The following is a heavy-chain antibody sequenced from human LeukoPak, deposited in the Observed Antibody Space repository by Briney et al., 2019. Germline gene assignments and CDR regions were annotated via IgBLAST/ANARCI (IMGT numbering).Heavy chain of an antibody. J-gene: IGHJ4*02. CDR1: GGSISSYY. V-gene: IGHV4-30-4*08. CDR3: ARGGSYYGSGSLTTTFDY. CDR2: IYYSGST. D-gene: IGHD3-10*01. Sequence: SETLSLTCTVSGGSISSYYWSWIRQPPGKGLEWIGYIYYSGSTYYNPSLKSRVTISVDTSKDQFSLKLSSVAAADTAVYYCARGGSYYGSGSLTTTFDYWGQGTLVTVSS.